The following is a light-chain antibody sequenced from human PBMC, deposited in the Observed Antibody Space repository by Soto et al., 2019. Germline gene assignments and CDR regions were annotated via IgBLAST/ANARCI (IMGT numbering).Light chain of an antibody. Sequence: QSALTQPRSVSGSPGQSVTISCTGTSSDVGGYNYVSWYRQHPGKAPKLMMYDVTKRPSGVPDRFSGSKSGITASLTISGLRAEDEADYYCCSYAGSYSWVFGGGTNLTVL. CDR3: CSYAGSYSWV. CDR2: DVT. CDR1: SSDVGGYNY. V-gene: IGLV2-11*01. J-gene: IGLJ3*02.